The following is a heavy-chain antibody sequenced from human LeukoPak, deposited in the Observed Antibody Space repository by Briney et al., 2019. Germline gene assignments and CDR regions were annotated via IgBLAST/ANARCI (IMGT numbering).Heavy chain of an antibody. V-gene: IGHV3-7*01. D-gene: IGHD2-2*01. J-gene: IGHJ6*02. CDR1: GFTFSSYW. CDR2: IKQDGSEK. Sequence: PGGSLRLSCAASGFTFSSYWMSWVRQAPGKGLEWVANIKQDGSEKYYVDSVKGRFTISRDNAKNSLYLQMNSLRAEDTAVYYCAREIIVVVPAAYEGAYYYYYYGMDVWGQGTTVTVSS. CDR3: AREIIVVVPAAYEGAYYYYYYGMDV.